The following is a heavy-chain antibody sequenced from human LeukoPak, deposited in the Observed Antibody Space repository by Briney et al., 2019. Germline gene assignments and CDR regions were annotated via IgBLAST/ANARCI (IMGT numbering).Heavy chain of an antibody. D-gene: IGHD2-2*01. CDR3: ATSLGYCSSTSCYFDY. CDR2: ISLNNGNT. Sequence: ASVKVSCKASGYAFDYYGITWVRQAPGQGLEWVGWISLNNGNTHYTKYAQKFQGRVTLTADTSTATAYMELRGLRSDDTAVYYCATSLGYCSSTSCYFDYWGQGTLVTVSS. V-gene: IGHV1-18*01. CDR1: GYAFDYYG. J-gene: IGHJ4*02.